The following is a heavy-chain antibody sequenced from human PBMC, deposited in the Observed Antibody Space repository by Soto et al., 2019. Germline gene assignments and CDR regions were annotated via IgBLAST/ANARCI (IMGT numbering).Heavy chain of an antibody. V-gene: IGHV4-4*08. CDR3: ARDQAVPVPHYYYGMDL. D-gene: IGHD3-10*01. J-gene: IGHJ6*02. Sequence: SETLSLTCTVSGGSISSYYWSWIRQPPGKGLEWIGYIYYSGSTNYNPSLKSRVTISRDNAKNLLYLQMDSLRAEDTAVYFCARDQAVPVPHYYYGMDLWGQGTTVTVSS. CDR1: GGSISSYY. CDR2: IYYSGST.